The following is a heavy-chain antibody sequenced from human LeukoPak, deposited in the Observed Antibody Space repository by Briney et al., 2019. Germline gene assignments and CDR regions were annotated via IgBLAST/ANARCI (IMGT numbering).Heavy chain of an antibody. J-gene: IGHJ4*02. CDR2: INHSGST. V-gene: IGHV4-34*01. D-gene: IGHD3-9*01. CDR1: GFTFSSYG. CDR3: ARHPLVLRYFDTGDY. Sequence: PGGSLRLSCAASGFTFSSYGMSWIRQPPGKGLEWIGEINHSGSTNYNPSLKSRVTISVDTSKNQFSLKLSSVTAADTAVYYCARHPLVLRYFDTGDYWGQGTLVTVSS.